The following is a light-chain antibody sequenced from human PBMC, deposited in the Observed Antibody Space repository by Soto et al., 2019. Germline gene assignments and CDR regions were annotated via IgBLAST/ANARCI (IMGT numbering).Light chain of an antibody. V-gene: IGKV1-12*01. CDR1: QGISSW. CDR2: AAS. Sequence: DIQMTQSPSSVSAAVGDRVTITCRTRQGISSWLSWYQQKPGQAPRLLIYAASSLQSGVPSRFSGGGSGTDFTLTISSLQPEEFATDYCHHANSFPLTFGEGTIVDIK. J-gene: IGKJ4*01. CDR3: HHANSFPLT.